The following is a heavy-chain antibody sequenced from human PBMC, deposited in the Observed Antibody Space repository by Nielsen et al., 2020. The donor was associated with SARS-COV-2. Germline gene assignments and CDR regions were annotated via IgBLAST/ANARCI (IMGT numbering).Heavy chain of an antibody. Sequence: SETLSLTCAISGDSVSSNSAAWNWIRQSPSIGLEWLGRTYYRSKWYNDYAVSVKSRITINPDTSKNQFSLQLNSVTPEDTAVYYCARDLRGEYSSGHGWFDPWGQGTLVTVSS. CDR2: TYYRSKWYN. D-gene: IGHD6-19*01. V-gene: IGHV6-1*01. CDR3: ARDLRGEYSSGHGWFDP. CDR1: GDSVSSNSAA. J-gene: IGHJ5*02.